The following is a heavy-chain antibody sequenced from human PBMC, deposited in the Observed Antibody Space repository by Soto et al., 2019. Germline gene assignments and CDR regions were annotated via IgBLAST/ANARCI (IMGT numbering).Heavy chain of an antibody. CDR2: ITGSSDST. V-gene: IGHV3-23*01. CDR3: AKCPFQSFYMDV. CDR1: GCAFSNHV. Sequence: EVQLLESGGGLVQPGRSLRLSCEASGCAFSNHVMTWVRQAPGKGLEWVSGITGSSDSTTYADSVKGRFTISRDNSKNTLYLQINILRSEDTAIYFCAKCPFQSFYMDVWGKGATVTVSS. J-gene: IGHJ6*03.